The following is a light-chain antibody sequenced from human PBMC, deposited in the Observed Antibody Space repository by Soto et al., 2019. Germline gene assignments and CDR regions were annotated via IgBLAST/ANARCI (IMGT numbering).Light chain of an antibody. CDR2: DNY. CDR1: SSNVGAGYD. CDR3: GTWDSSLSGCV. J-gene: IGLJ1*01. V-gene: IGLV1-40*01. Sequence: QSVLTQPPSVSGAPGQRVTISCTGSSSNVGAGYDVHWYQQLPGTAPKLLIYDNYNRPSGIPDRFSGSKSGTSATLGITGLQTGDEADYYCGTWDSSLSGCVFGTGTKVTVL.